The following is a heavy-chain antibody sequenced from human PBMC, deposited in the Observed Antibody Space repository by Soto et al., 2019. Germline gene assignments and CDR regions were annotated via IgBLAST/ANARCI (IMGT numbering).Heavy chain of an antibody. Sequence: SVKVSCKASGGTFSSYAISWVRQAPGQGLEWMGGIIPIFGTANYAQKFQGRVTITADKSTSTAYMELSSLRSEDTAVYYCASTTVDYGDYACDYWGQGTLVTVSS. CDR3: ASTTVDYGDYACDY. CDR1: GGTFSSYA. D-gene: IGHD4-17*01. J-gene: IGHJ4*02. V-gene: IGHV1-69*06. CDR2: IIPIFGTA.